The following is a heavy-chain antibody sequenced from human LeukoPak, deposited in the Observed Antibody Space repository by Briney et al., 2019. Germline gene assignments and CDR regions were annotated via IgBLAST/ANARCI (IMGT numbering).Heavy chain of an antibody. V-gene: IGHV3-30*18. CDR2: ISYDGSNK. CDR3: AKVVLTGDGAGNY. J-gene: IGHJ4*02. CDR1: GFTFDDYA. D-gene: IGHD7-27*01. Sequence: QTGGSLRLSCAASGFTFDDYAMHWVRQAPGKGLEWVAVISYDGSNKYYADSVKGRFTISRDNSKNTLYLQMNSLRAEDTAVYYCAKVVLTGDGAGNYWGQGTLVTVSS.